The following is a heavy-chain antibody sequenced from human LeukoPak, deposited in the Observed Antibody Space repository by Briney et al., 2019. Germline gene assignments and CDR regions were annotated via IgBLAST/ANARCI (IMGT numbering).Heavy chain of an antibody. J-gene: IGHJ6*03. D-gene: IGHD3-3*01. V-gene: IGHV4-31*03. CDR3: ARAVGFYDLWGGTHSYYYMDV. CDR2: ISQNGAA. CDR1: GDTITSGSYY. Sequence: PSETLSLTCSVSGDTITSGSYYFTWIRQSPGKGLEWIGCISQNGAAFYNASLKSRLSISVDRSQNHFSLRLISLTAADTGIYYCARAVGFYDLWGGTHSYYYMDVWGKGTTVTVSS.